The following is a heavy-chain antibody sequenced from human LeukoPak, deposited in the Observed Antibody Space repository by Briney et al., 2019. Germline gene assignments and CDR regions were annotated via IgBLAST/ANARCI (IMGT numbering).Heavy chain of an antibody. CDR3: ARDSRSSYDFWSGSSNWFDP. V-gene: IGHV4-59*01. J-gene: IGHJ5*02. Sequence: PSETLSLTCTVSGGSITYYYWNWIRQPPGKGLEWIGYIYYSGSTNYNPSLKSRVTISVDTSKNQFSLKLSSVTAADTAVYYCARDSRSSYDFWSGSSNWFDPWGQGTLVTVSS. CDR1: GGSITYYY. D-gene: IGHD3-3*01. CDR2: IYYSGST.